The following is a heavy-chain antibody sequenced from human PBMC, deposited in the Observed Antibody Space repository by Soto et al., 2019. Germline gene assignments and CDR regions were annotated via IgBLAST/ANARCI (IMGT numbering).Heavy chain of an antibody. CDR1: GGSVSSNSYS. D-gene: IGHD2-2*01. J-gene: IGHJ4*02. CDR2: VYSNDKT. CDR3: ARRVPTAGLFDY. V-gene: IGHV4-39*07. Sequence: SETLSLTCTVSGGSVSSNSYSWGWVRQSPGKGLEWIATVYSNDKTYYNPSLLSRVTISVDTSKNEFSLRLTSVTAADTAVYYCARRVPTAGLFDYWGQGTLVTVSS.